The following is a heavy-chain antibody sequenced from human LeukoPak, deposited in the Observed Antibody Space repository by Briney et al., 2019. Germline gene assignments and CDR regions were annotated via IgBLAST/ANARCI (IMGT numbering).Heavy chain of an antibody. D-gene: IGHD3-9*01. CDR1: GYTLTELS. V-gene: IGHV1-24*01. Sequence: ASVKVSCKVSGYTLTELSMHWVRQAPGKGLEWVGGFDPEDGETIYAQKFQGRVTMTEDTSTDTPYMELSSLRSEDTAVYYCATGYDILTGYSTLDYWGQGTLVTVSS. J-gene: IGHJ4*02. CDR2: FDPEDGET. CDR3: ATGYDILTGYSTLDY.